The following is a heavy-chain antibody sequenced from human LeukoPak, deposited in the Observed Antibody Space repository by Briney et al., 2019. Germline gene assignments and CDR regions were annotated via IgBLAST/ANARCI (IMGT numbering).Heavy chain of an antibody. Sequence: GGSLRLSCTASGFTFSSYSMNWVRQAPGRGLEWVSSISTSSSYIYYADSVKGRFTISRDNARNSLYLQMNTLRAEDTAVYSCARGADGVSSNSRGWFDPWGQGTLVTVSS. D-gene: IGHD2-15*01. CDR1: GFTFSSYS. CDR3: ARGADGVSSNSRGWFDP. CDR2: ISTSSSYI. J-gene: IGHJ5*02. V-gene: IGHV3-21*01.